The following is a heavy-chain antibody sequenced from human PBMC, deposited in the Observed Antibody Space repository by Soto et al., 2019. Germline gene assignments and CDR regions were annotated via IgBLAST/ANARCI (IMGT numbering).Heavy chain of an antibody. D-gene: IGHD3-3*01. CDR1: GFTFSSYA. J-gene: IGHJ6*03. CDR3: AKDTIFGVVPQKGYYYYMDV. Sequence: PGGSLRLSCAASGFTFSSYAMSWLRQAPGKGLEWVSAISGSGGSTYYADSVKGRFTISRDNSKNTLYLQMNSLRAEDTAVYYCAKDTIFGVVPQKGYYYYMDVWGKGTTVTVSS. V-gene: IGHV3-23*01. CDR2: ISGSGGST.